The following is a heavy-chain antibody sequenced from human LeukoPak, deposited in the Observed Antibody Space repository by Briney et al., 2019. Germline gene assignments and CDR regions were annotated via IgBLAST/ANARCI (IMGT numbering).Heavy chain of an antibody. D-gene: IGHD3-16*01. J-gene: IGHJ4*02. CDR2: MSYDGSNE. CDR1: GFTFRSYG. Sequence: GSLRLSCAASGFTFRSYGMHWVRQAPGKGLEWVAVMSYDGSNEYYADSVKGRFTISRDNSKNTLYLQMNSLRAEDTAVYYCAKGYHLYSPGVFCDSWGQGTLVTVSS. CDR3: AKGYHLYSPGVFCDS. V-gene: IGHV3-30*18.